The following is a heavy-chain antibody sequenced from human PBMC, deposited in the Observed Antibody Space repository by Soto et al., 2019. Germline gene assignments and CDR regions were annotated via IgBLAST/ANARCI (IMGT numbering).Heavy chain of an antibody. CDR1: GFTFSSYS. CDR3: ANARRPNYYYYYYMDV. CDR2: ISSSSSTI. Sequence: GGSLRLSCAASGFTFSSYSMNWVRQAPGKGLEWVSYISSSSSTIYYADSVKGRFTISRDNAKNSLYLQMNSLRAEDTAVYYCANARRPNYYYYYYMDVWGKGTTVTVSS. V-gene: IGHV3-48*01. D-gene: IGHD6-6*01. J-gene: IGHJ6*03.